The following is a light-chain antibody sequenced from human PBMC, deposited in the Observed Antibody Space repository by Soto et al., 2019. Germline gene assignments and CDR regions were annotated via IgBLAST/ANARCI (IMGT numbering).Light chain of an antibody. CDR3: ASWDDRLGAVI. CDR2: SNN. V-gene: IGLV1-47*02. Sequence: QSVLTQPPSASGTPGQRVFISCSGSSSNIGGTNYAYWYQQLPGAAPKLLMHSNNLRPSGVPERISGSKSGIPASLAISGLRSEDEAVYYCASWDDRLGAVIFGGGTKLTVL. CDR1: SSNIGGTNY. J-gene: IGLJ2*01.